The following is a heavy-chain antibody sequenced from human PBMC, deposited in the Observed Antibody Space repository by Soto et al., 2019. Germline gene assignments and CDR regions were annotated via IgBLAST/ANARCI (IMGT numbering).Heavy chain of an antibody. J-gene: IGHJ6*02. CDR2: FDPEDGQT. D-gene: IGHD3-10*01. CDR3: MRQGFGVLHGLVDV. CDR1: GCTVSRWT. V-gene: IGHV1-24*01. Sequence: APVKVSCKASGCTVSRWTITWVRQAPGKGLERMGRFDPEDGQTTYAQQFQRRVPMTADTSTDTAYMELSSLRSEDTAVYYCMRQGFGVLHGLVDVWGQGTTVNVSS.